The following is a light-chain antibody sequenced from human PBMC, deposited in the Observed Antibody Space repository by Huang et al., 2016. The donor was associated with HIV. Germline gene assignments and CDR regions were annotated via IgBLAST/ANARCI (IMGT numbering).Light chain of an antibody. CDR3: QQYINLLLT. CDR2: DAS. CDR1: QDISKY. V-gene: IGKV1-33*01. J-gene: IGKJ4*01. Sequence: DIQMTQSPSSLSASVGDRVTITCQASQDISKYLNWYQQKHGKAPKLLIYDASNLETGVPSRFSGSGSGTDFTFTINSLQPEDISTYYCQQYINLLLTFGGGTKVEIK.